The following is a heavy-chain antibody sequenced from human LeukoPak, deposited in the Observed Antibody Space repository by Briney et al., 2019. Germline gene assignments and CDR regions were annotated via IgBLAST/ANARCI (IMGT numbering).Heavy chain of an antibody. J-gene: IGHJ4*02. CDR1: GFTFSSYA. CDR2: ISYDGSNK. D-gene: IGHD2-15*01. V-gene: IGHV3-30-3*01. Sequence: SLRLSCAASGFTFSSYAMSWVRQAPGKGLEWVAVISYDGSNKYYADSVKGRFTISRDNSKNTLYLQMNSLRAEDTAVYYCARGGGYCSGGSCRKELDYWGQGTLVTVSS. CDR3: ARGGGYCSGGSCRKELDY.